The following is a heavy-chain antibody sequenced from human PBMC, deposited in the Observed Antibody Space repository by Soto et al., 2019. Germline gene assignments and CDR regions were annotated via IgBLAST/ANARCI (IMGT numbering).Heavy chain of an antibody. Sequence: ASVKVSCKASGGTFSSYTIRWVRQAPGQGLEWMGRIIPILGIANYAQKFQGRVTITADKSTSTAYMELSSLRSEDTAVYYCARVGPPIVVVPAAQYDAFDIWGQGTMVTVSS. D-gene: IGHD2-2*01. J-gene: IGHJ3*02. V-gene: IGHV1-69*02. CDR2: IIPILGIA. CDR1: GGTFSSYT. CDR3: ARVGPPIVVVPAAQYDAFDI.